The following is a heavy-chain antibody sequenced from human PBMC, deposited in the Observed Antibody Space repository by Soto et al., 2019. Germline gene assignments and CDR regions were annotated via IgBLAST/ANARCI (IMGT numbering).Heavy chain of an antibody. V-gene: IGHV4-59*01. CDR1: GGSISGYY. CDR3: ARRGSGWYFVY. Sequence: SETLSLTCIVSGGSISGYYWIWIRQPPGKGLEWIGQIYYSGSTNYNPSLKSRVTISVDTSKNQFSLKLSSVTAADTAVYYCARRGSGWYFVYWGQGTLVTVSS. J-gene: IGHJ4*02. CDR2: IYYSGST. D-gene: IGHD6-19*01.